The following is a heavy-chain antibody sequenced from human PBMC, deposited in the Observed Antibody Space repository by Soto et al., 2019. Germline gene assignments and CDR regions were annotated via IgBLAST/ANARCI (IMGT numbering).Heavy chain of an antibody. D-gene: IGHD2-21*01. CDR3: ARRSYARGGGCWDY. CDR2: IIPIFGTA. V-gene: IGHV1-69*12. J-gene: IGHJ4*02. CDR1: GGTFSSYA. Sequence: QVQLVQSGAEVKKPGSSVKVSCKASGGTFSSYAISWVRQAPGQGLEWMGGIIPIFGTANYAQKFQGRITNAAVESTSTAYKKLSSLRSEDTAVYYCARRSYARGGGCWDYWGQGTLVTVSS.